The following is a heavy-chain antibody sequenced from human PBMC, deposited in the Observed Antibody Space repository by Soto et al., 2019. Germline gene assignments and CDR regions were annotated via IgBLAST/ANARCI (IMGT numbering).Heavy chain of an antibody. Sequence: PGGSLRLSCAASGFTFSSYAMSWVRQAPGKGLEWVSAISGSGGSTYYADSVKGRFTISRDNSKNTPYLQMNSLRAEDTAVYYCAKTLSPRRTGVYYYYGMDVWGQGTTVTVSS. CDR3: AKTLSPRRTGVYYYYGMDV. J-gene: IGHJ6*02. CDR1: GFTFSSYA. V-gene: IGHV3-23*01. D-gene: IGHD7-27*01. CDR2: ISGSGGST.